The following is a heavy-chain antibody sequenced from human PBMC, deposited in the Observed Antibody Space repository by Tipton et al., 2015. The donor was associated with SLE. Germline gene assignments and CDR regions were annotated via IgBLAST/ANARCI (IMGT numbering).Heavy chain of an antibody. Sequence: TLSLTCTVSGGSISSNNYYWGWIRQPPGKGLEWIGSIYYSGSTYYNPSLKSRVTISVDTSKNQFSLKLSSVTAADTAVYYCARGIAAAGVIFDYWGQGTLVTVSS. D-gene: IGHD6-13*01. J-gene: IGHJ4*02. V-gene: IGHV4-39*07. CDR1: GGSISSNNYY. CDR3: ARGIAAAGVIFDY. CDR2: IYYSGST.